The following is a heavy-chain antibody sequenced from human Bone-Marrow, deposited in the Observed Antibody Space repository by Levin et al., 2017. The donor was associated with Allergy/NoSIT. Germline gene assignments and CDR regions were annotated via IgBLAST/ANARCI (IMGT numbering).Heavy chain of an antibody. CDR2: FDPEEGEI. V-gene: IGHV1-24*01. J-gene: IGHJ4*02. D-gene: IGHD1-26*01. CDR3: AAAIVLQVGASFDF. Sequence: ASVKVFCKISGNTLNEVAMHWVRQAPGKGLEWMGGFDPEEGEILYAQWMQGRVTMTEDPSTDTAYMELISLRSEDTAMYFCAAAIVLQVGASFDFWGRGTQVTVSS. CDR1: GNTLNEVA.